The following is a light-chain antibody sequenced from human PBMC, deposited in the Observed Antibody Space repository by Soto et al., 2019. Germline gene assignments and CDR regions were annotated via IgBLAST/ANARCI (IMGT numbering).Light chain of an antibody. V-gene: IGKV1-5*03. CDR1: QGISSW. CDR3: QHYNSYSEA. CDR2: KAS. Sequence: EIQMSQSLSSVAASVEDRVTITCRASQGISSWLAWYQQKPGKAPKLLIYKASTLKSGVPSRFSGSGSGTEITLTISSLQPDDFATYYCQHYNSYSEAFGQGTNVDI. J-gene: IGKJ1*01.